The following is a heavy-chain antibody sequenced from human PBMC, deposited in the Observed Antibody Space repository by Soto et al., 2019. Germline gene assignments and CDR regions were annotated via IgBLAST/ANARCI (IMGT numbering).Heavy chain of an antibody. D-gene: IGHD1-26*01. Sequence: GASVKVSCKASGYTFPTYDIHWVRKATGQGLEWMGWVNLNSGNTAYAQKFQGRFTMTRDTSTSTAYMELSSLRSEDTAVYFCARETNAWEGSTRRFYYFPLDVWGQGTTVTVSS. CDR2: VNLNSGNT. V-gene: IGHV1-8*02. CDR3: ARETNAWEGSTRRFYYFPLDV. J-gene: IGHJ6*02. CDR1: GYTFPTYD.